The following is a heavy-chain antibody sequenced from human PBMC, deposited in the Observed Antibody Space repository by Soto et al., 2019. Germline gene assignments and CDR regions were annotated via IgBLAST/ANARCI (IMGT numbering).Heavy chain of an antibody. CDR1: GGSISSYY. Sequence: ETLSLTCTVSGGSISSYYWSWIRQPPGKGLEWIGYIYYSGSTNYNPSLKSRVTISVDTSKNQFSLKLSSVTAADTAVYYCARDYHSGGAFDIWGQGTMVTVSS. J-gene: IGHJ3*02. V-gene: IGHV4-59*01. CDR2: IYYSGST. D-gene: IGHD6-19*01. CDR3: ARDYHSGGAFDI.